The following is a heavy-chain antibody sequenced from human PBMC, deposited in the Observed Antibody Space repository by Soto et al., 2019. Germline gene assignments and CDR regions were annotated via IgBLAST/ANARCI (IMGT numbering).Heavy chain of an antibody. CDR2: INYNSCSV. CDR1: GFTFDVYA. J-gene: IGHJ4*02. V-gene: IGHV3-9*01. CDR3: AKDISLRGWVYLVVEY. D-gene: IGHD6-13*01. Sequence: EVQLVESGGGWVQPGRSLRLSCAASGFTFDVYAMHWVRQAPGKGLEGVSGINYNSCSVGDADSVKGRFTISRDNAKNSLHLQMNSLRAEDTAVYYCAKDISLRGWVYLVVEYWGQGTLVTVSP.